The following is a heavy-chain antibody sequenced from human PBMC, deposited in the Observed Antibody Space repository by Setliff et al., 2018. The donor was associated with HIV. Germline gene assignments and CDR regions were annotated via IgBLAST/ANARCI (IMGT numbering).Heavy chain of an antibody. CDR3: SRGPPFDR. CDR2: ITNTGAT. V-gene: IGHV4-61*02. CDR1: GDSISSGNYY. Sequence: SETLSLTCTVSGDSISSGNYYWTWIRQPAGKALEWIVRITNTGATEYNPSLKSRVTVSVDTSQNQFSLKLTSVTAADTATYFCSRGPPFDRWGRGTLVTVSS. J-gene: IGHJ2*01.